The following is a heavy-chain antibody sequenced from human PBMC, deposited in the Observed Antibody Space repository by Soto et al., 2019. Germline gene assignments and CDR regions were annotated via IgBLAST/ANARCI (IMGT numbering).Heavy chain of an antibody. Sequence: GGSLRLSCAASGFTFSSYAMSWVRQAPGKGLEWVSAISGSGGSTYYADSVKGRFTISRDNSKNTLYLQMNSLRAEDTAVYYWAKLEPPVRGYSGSAQTHYWGQGTLVTVSS. V-gene: IGHV3-23*01. CDR2: ISGSGGST. D-gene: IGHD5-12*01. CDR3: AKLEPPVRGYSGSAQTHY. CDR1: GFTFSSYA. J-gene: IGHJ4*02.